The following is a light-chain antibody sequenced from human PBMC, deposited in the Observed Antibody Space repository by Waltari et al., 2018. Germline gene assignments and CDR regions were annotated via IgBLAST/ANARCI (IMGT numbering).Light chain of an antibody. CDR1: SSDVGNYNL. J-gene: IGLJ2*01. CDR3: CSYAGSRIVV. CDR2: EVT. Sequence: QSALTQPASVSGSPGQSITISCTGTSSDVGNYNLVSWYQHHPGKVPKLMIYEVTKRPSGLSKRFSASKAGDTASLTISGLQAEDEGHYYCCSYAGSRIVVFGGGTKITVL. V-gene: IGLV2-23*02.